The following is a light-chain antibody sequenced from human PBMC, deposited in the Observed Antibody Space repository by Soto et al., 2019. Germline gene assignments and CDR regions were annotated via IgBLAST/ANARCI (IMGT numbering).Light chain of an antibody. CDR3: QQYCNSPPVT. J-gene: IGKJ4*01. V-gene: IGKV3-20*01. CDR1: QSLSSSY. CDR2: HTS. Sequence: EIVLTQSPGTLSLSPGERATVSCRASQSLSSSYLAWYQQKPGQAPRLLIYHTSNRAAGIPDRFSGSGSGTDFTLTINRLEPEDFAVYYCQQYCNSPPVTFGGGTKVEIK.